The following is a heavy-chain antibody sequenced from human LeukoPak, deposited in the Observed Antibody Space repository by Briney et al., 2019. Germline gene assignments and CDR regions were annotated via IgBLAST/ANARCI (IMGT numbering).Heavy chain of an antibody. V-gene: IGHV1-2*02. CDR3: ARGALN. D-gene: IGHD3-3*02. Sequence: ASVKVSCKASGYTFTGFYIHWVRQAPGQGLEWMGWVNPNTGDTNYAQKFQGRVTMTRDTSITTAYMELYSLRFDDTAIYYCARGALNWGQGTLVTVSS. CDR1: GYTFTGFY. CDR2: VNPNTGDT. J-gene: IGHJ4*02.